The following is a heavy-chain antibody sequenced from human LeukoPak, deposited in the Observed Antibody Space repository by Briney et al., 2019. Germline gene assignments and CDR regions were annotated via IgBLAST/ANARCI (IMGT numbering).Heavy chain of an antibody. CDR2: INWNGDST. Sequence: GGSLRLSCAASGFTFDDYGMSWVRQAPGKGLEWDSGINWNGDSTGYADSVKGRFTISRDNAKNSLYLQMNSLRAEDTALYYCARVHSSGYPYYFDYWGQGTLVTVSS. D-gene: IGHD3-22*01. CDR3: ARVHSSGYPYYFDY. J-gene: IGHJ4*02. V-gene: IGHV3-20*04. CDR1: GFTFDDYG.